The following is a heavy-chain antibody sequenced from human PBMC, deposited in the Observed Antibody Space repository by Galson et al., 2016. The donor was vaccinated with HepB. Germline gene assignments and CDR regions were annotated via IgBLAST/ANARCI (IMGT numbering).Heavy chain of an antibody. D-gene: IGHD3-3*01. CDR2: ISSSSSYI. Sequence: SLRLSRAASGFTFSSYSMNWVRQAPGKGLEWVSSISSSSSYIFYADSVKGRFTISRDNAKNSLYLQMNSLRAEDTAVYYCARAASDFWSGYLSALNWFDPWGQGTLVTVSS. CDR1: GFTFSSYS. J-gene: IGHJ5*02. V-gene: IGHV3-21*01. CDR3: ARAASDFWSGYLSALNWFDP.